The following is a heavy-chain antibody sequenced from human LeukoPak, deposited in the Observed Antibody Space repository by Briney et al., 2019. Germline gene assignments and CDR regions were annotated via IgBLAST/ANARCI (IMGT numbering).Heavy chain of an antibody. CDR1: GFTFSSYW. J-gene: IGHJ6*03. CDR3: ARERIVGGPNVNYYYYMDV. CDR2: INSDGSST. D-gene: IGHD1-26*01. Sequence: QAGGSLRLSCAASGFTFSSYWMHWVRQAPGKGLVWVSRINSDGSSTSYADSVKGRFTIPRDNAKNTLYLQMNSLRAEDTAVYYCARERIVGGPNVNYYYYMDVWGKGTTVTVSS. V-gene: IGHV3-74*01.